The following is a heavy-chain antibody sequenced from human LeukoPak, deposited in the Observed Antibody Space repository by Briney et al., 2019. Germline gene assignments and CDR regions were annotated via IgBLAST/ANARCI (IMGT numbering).Heavy chain of an antibody. CDR3: ARRFQVAVSGRRLDYGMDV. V-gene: IGHV3-7*01. CDR2: VNQDGSEK. D-gene: IGHD6-19*01. CDR1: GFTFSSYW. J-gene: IGHJ6*02. Sequence: GGSLRLSCVASGFTFSSYWMSWVRQAPGKGLEWVANVNQDGSEKYYVDSVKGRFTISRDNTKNSLYLQMSSLRAEDTAVYYCARRFQVAVSGRRLDYGMDVWGQGTTVTVSS.